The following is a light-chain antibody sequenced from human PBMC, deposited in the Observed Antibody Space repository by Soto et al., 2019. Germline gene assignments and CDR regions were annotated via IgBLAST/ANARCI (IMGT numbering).Light chain of an antibody. Sequence: ILLTQSPCTLSLSPGERATLTCRASQSVSSSYLAWYQQKPGQAPRLLIYGTSSRATAIPDRFSGSGSGTDFTLTISRLEPEDFAVYYCQQYGSSSWTFGQGTRWIS. V-gene: IGKV3-20*01. CDR1: QSVSSSY. J-gene: IGKJ1*01. CDR2: GTS. CDR3: QQYGSSSWT.